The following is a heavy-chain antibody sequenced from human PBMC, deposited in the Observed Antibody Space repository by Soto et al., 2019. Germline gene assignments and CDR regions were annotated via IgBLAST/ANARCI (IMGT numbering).Heavy chain of an antibody. J-gene: IGHJ5*02. V-gene: IGHV4-31*02. CDR1: GGSISSGGYY. Sequence: PSETLSLTXTVSGGSISSGGYYWSWIRQHPGKGLEWIGYIYYSGSTYYNPSLKSRVTISVDTSKNQFSLKLSSVTAADTAVYYCARDRRGFLDPWGQGTLVTVSS. CDR3: ARDRRGFLDP. D-gene: IGHD3-10*01. CDR2: IYYSGST.